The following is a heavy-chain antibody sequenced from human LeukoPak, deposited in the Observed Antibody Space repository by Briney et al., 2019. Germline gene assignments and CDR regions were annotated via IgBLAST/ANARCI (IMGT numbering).Heavy chain of an antibody. D-gene: IGHD3-22*01. J-gene: IGHJ4*02. Sequence: PSETLSLTCTVSGGSISSYYWSWIRQPPGKGLEWIGYIYYSGSTNYNPSLKSRVTISVDTSKNQFSLKLSSVTAADTAVYYCARHYYVSSGPDYWGQGTLVTVSS. CDR3: ARHYYVSSGPDY. V-gene: IGHV4-59*08. CDR1: GGSISSYY. CDR2: IYYSGST.